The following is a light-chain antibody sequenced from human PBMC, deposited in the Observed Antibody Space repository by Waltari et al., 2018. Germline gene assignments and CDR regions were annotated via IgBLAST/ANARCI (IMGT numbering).Light chain of an antibody. Sequence: NFMLTQPHSVSESPGKTVTISCTRSSGSIASNFVQWFQQRPGSSPTTVIYEDYQRPSGVHDRFSGSIDSSSNSASLTISGLKTEDEADYYCQSYDSNNHGVFGGGTKLTVL. J-gene: IGLJ3*02. CDR2: EDY. CDR1: SGSIASNF. V-gene: IGLV6-57*01. CDR3: QSYDSNNHGV.